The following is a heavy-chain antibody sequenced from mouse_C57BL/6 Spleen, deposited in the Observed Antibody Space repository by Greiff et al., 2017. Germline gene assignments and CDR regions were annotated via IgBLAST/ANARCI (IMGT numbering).Heavy chain of an antibody. CDR2: IWGDGST. V-gene: IGHV2-3*01. CDR1: GFSLTSYG. Sequence: VQRVESGPGLVAPSQSLSITCTVSGFSLTSYGVSWVRQPPGKGLEWLGVIWGDGSTNYHSALISRLSISKDNSKSQVFLKLNSLQTDDTATYYCAKGGFITTVGAMDYWGQGTSVTVSS. D-gene: IGHD1-1*01. CDR3: AKGGFITTVGAMDY. J-gene: IGHJ4*01.